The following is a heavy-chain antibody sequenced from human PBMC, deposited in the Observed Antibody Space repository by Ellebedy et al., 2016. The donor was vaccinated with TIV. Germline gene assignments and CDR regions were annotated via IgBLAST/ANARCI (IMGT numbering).Heavy chain of an antibody. CDR2: IYPYDSDV. CDR3: AGHGHGGNSIDS. V-gene: IGHV5-51*01. J-gene: IGHJ4*02. CDR1: GYSSSTYW. Sequence: GESLKISCEGLGYSSSTYWIGWVRQRPGKGLEWMGIIYPYDSDVKYSPSFEGQVTITADQSTSTTYLHRRSLRAPDTAMYFCAGHGHGGNSIDSWGQGTLVTVSS. D-gene: IGHD4-23*01.